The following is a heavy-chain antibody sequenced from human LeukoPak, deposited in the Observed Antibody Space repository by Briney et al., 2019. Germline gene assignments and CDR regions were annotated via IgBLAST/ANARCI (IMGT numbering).Heavy chain of an antibody. Sequence: GGSLRLSCAASGFTFSSYSMNWVRQAPGKGLEWVSSISSSSSYIYYADSVKGRFTISRDNAKNSLCLQMNSLRAEDTAVYYCARERGSDFWSGYGYYYYMDVWGKGTTVTVSS. J-gene: IGHJ6*03. D-gene: IGHD3-3*01. CDR3: ARERGSDFWSGYGYYYYMDV. CDR1: GFTFSSYS. V-gene: IGHV3-21*01. CDR2: ISSSSSYI.